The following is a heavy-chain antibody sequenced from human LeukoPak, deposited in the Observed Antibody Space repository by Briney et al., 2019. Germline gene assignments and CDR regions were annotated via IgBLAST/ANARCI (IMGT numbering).Heavy chain of an antibody. CDR3: ARMKVIKAASLDY. D-gene: IGHD2-21*01. CDR1: GSSLSKYA. V-gene: IGHV3-30*04. CDR2: ISFVETKT. J-gene: IGHJ4*02. Sequence: AQSRTLSCAHSGSSLSKYAMHWVRHVPGKGLEWVAVISFVETKTYYTDSVKGRFTIPRDNSNNTLFLQMNSVKTEDTAVYFCARMKVIKAASLDYWGQGSLVTVSS.